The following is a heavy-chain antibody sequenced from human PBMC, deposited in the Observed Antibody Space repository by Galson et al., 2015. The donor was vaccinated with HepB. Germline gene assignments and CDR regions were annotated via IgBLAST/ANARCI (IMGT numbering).Heavy chain of an antibody. CDR3: AKDHARITIFGVVTLRRCYFDY. CDR1: GFTFSSYA. D-gene: IGHD3-3*01. Sequence: SLRLSCAASGFTFSSYAMSWVRQAPGKGLEWVSAISGSGGSTYYADSVKGRFTISRDNSKNTLYLQMNSLRAEDTAVYYCAKDHARITIFGVVTLRRCYFDYWGQGTLVTVSS. V-gene: IGHV3-23*01. CDR2: ISGSGGST. J-gene: IGHJ4*02.